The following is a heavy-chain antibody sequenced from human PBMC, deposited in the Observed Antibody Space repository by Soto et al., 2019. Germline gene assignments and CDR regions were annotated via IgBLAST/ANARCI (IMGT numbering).Heavy chain of an antibody. CDR2: IYYSGST. CDR3: ARDEYSSSFSWFDP. V-gene: IGHV4-31*03. CDR1: GGSISSGGYY. J-gene: IGHJ5*02. Sequence: SETLSLTCTVSGGSISSGGYYWSWIRQNPGKGLEWIGYIYYSGSTYYNPSLKSRVTISVDTSKNQFSLKLSSVTAADTAVYYCARDEYSSSFSWFDPWGQGTLVTVSS. D-gene: IGHD6-6*01.